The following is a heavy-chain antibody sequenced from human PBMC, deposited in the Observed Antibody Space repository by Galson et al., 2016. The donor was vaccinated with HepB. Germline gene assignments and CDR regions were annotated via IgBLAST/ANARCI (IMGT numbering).Heavy chain of an antibody. D-gene: IGHD2/OR15-2a*01. V-gene: IGHV4/OR15-8*02. CDR3: ARHGFYCQDY. CDR2: IHHRGNT. CDR1: GGSISSNDW. J-gene: IGHJ4*02. Sequence: SETLSLTCVVSGGSISSNDWWSWVRQPPEKGLEWIGEIHHRGNTNYSPTLKSRVTISVDTSKKEVSLKLGSVTAADTAVYYCARHGFYCQDYWGQGILVTVSS.